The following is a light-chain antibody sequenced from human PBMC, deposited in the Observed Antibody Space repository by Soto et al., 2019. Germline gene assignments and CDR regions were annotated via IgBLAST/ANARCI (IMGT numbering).Light chain of an antibody. CDR1: QSISSN. Sequence: EIVMTQSPATLSMSPGERATLSCRASQSISSNLAWYQQSPGQAPRLLIYGASTRATGIPARFSGSGSGTEFTLTISSLQCEDFAVYYCQQYNIWTWTFGQGTKVEIK. CDR2: GAS. CDR3: QQYNIWTWT. V-gene: IGKV3-15*01. J-gene: IGKJ1*01.